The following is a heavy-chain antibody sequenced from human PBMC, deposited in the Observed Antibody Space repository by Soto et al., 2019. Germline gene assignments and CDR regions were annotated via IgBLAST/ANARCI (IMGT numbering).Heavy chain of an antibody. CDR2: IYPGDSDT. V-gene: IGHV5-51*01. CDR1: GYSFTSYW. D-gene: IGHD3-10*01. CDR3: AGGGVRGVITHARAYYGMDV. J-gene: IGHJ6*02. Sequence: GESLKISCKGSGYSFTSYWIGWVRQMPGKGLEWMGIIYPGDSDTRYSPSFQGQVTISADKSISTAYLQWSSLKASDTAMYYCAGGGVRGVITHARAYYGMDVWGQGNTLTVSS.